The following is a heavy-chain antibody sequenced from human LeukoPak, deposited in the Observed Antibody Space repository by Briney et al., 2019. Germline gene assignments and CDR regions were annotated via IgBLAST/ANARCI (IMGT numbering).Heavy chain of an antibody. D-gene: IGHD5-18*01. CDR1: GFTFSDFW. CDR2: IKQDGSKR. CDR3: ARGEYSSGY. V-gene: IGHV3-7*01. Sequence: SGGSLRLSCAASGFTFSDFWMSWVRQAPGKGLEWVANIKQDGSKRYYLDSVKGRFTISRDNAKNSLYLQMNSLRAEDTAVYYCARGEYSSGYWGQGTLVTVSS. J-gene: IGHJ4*02.